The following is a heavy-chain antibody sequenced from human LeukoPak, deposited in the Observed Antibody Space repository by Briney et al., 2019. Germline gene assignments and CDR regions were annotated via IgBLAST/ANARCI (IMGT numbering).Heavy chain of an antibody. CDR3: ARGSDETVTISGWFDP. V-gene: IGHV3-74*01. D-gene: IGHD4-17*01. CDR1: GFTFSNHW. CDR2: LNSDGRTT. J-gene: IGHJ5*02. Sequence: GGSLRLSCAASGFTFSNHWMHWVRQGPGKGLVWVSRLNSDGRTTTYADSVKGRFTISRDNAKDTLYLQMNSLRVEDTAVYYCARGSDETVTISGWFDPWGQGTLVTVSS.